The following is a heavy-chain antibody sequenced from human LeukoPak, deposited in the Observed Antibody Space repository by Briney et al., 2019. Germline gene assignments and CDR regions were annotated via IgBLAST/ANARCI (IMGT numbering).Heavy chain of an antibody. CDR3: ASVILNYYYMDV. Sequence: SESLSLTCAVYGGSFSGYYWSWIRQPPGKGLEWIGEINHSGSTNYNPSLKSRVTISVDTSKNQFSLKLSSVTAADTAVYYCASVILNYYYMDVWGKGTTVTVSS. CDR2: INHSGST. D-gene: IGHD3-16*02. V-gene: IGHV4-34*01. J-gene: IGHJ6*03. CDR1: GGSFSGYY.